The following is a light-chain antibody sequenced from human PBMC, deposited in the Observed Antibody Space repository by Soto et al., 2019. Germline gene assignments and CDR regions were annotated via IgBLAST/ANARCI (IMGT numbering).Light chain of an antibody. Sequence: DIRMTQSPSTLSASVGDRVTITCRARQSISIWLAWYQQKPGKAPKLLIYDASILESGVPSRFSGSGSGTEFTLTISSLQPDDFATYYCQQYNSYRTFGQGTKVEIK. CDR2: DAS. CDR1: QSISIW. J-gene: IGKJ1*01. V-gene: IGKV1-5*01. CDR3: QQYNSYRT.